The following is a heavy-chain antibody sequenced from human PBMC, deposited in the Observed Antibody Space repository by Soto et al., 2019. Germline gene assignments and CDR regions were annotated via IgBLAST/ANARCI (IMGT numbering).Heavy chain of an antibody. CDR1: GYSFTSYW. J-gene: IGHJ6*02. CDR3: ARQGPTVTTRRSGMDV. CDR2: IYPGDSDT. Sequence: GESLKISCKGSGYSFTSYWIGWVRQMPGKGLEWVGIIYPGDSDTRYSPSFQGQVTISADKSISTAYLQWSSLKASDTAMYYCARQGPTVTTRRSGMDVWGQGTTVTVSS. V-gene: IGHV5-51*01. D-gene: IGHD4-4*01.